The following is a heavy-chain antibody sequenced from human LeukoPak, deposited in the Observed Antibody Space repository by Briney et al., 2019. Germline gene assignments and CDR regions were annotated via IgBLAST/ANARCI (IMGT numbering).Heavy chain of an antibody. J-gene: IGHJ4*02. CDR3: AKVSGYGSSGVSLDFYYYFDY. V-gene: IGHV3-23*01. CDR2: ISGSGGST. CDR1: GFTFSSYA. Sequence: GGSLRLSCAASGFTFSSYAMSWVRQAPGKGLEWVSAISGSGGSTYYADSVKGRFTISRDNSKNTLYLQMNSLRAEDTAVYYCAKVSGYGSSGVSLDFYYYFDYWGQGTLVTVSS. D-gene: IGHD3-22*01.